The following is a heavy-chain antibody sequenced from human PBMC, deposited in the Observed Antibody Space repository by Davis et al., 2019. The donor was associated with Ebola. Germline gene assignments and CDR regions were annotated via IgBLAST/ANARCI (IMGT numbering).Heavy chain of an antibody. J-gene: IGHJ6*02. CDR1: GFTPTDYR. D-gene: IGHD3-16*01. CDR3: ARDNLGGGRVYYYNYGVDV. V-gene: IGHV3-7*01. Sequence: GEFLKTFRAAPGFTPTDYRMTWVRQAPGTGLEWVANIKQDGTEKYYVDSVKGRFTISRDNAKRSLYLQMNSLRVEDTAVYYCARDNLGGGRVYYYNYGVDVWGQGTTVTVSS. CDR2: IKQDGTEK.